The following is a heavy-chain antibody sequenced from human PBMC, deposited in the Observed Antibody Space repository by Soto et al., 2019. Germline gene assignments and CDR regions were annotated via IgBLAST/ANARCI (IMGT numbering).Heavy chain of an antibody. CDR2: IYYSGST. Sequence: QVQLQESGPGLVKPSQTLSLTCTVSGGSISSGGYYWSWIRQHPGKGLEWIGYIYYSGSTYYNPSLKSRVTISVDTSKNQFSLKLSSVTAADTAVYYCARSRGSVLLWFGEIPYGMDVWGQGTTVTVSS. D-gene: IGHD3-10*01. V-gene: IGHV4-31*03. CDR3: ARSRGSVLLWFGEIPYGMDV. J-gene: IGHJ6*02. CDR1: GGSISSGGYY.